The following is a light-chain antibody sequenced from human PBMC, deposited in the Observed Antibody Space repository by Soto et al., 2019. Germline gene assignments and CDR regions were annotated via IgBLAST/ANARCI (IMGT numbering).Light chain of an antibody. CDR3: SSYTGDSTHV. CDR1: SSDVGGYDY. V-gene: IGLV2-14*01. CDR2: EVI. Sequence: QSALTQPASVSGSPGQSITISCIGTSSDVGGYDYVSWYQQNPGKAPKLIIYEVINRPSGVSSRFSGSKSGNTAALTISGFQAEDEADYYSSSYTGDSTHVFRSGTK. J-gene: IGLJ1*01.